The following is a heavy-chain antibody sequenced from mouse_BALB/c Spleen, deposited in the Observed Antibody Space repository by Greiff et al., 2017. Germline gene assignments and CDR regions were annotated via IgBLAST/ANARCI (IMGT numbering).Heavy chain of an antibody. CDR2: IRLKSNNYAT. CDR1: GFTFSNYW. D-gene: IGHD1-2*01. Sequence: EVHLVESGGGLVQPGGSMKLSCVASGFTFSNYWMNWVRQSPEKGLEWVAEIRLKSNNYATHYAESVKGRFTISRDDSKSSVYLQMNNLRAEDTGIYYCTTATYYYAMDYWGQGTSVTVSS. CDR3: TTATYYYAMDY. J-gene: IGHJ4*01. V-gene: IGHV6-6*02.